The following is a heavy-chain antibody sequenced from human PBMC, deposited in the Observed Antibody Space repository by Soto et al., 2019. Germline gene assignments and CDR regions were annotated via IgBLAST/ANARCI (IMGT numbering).Heavy chain of an antibody. D-gene: IGHD3-22*01. J-gene: IGHJ5*02. CDR1: GGSFRGYY. Sequence: SETLSLTCAVYGGSFRGYYCSWIRQPPGKGLEWIGEINHSGSTNYNPSLKSRVTISVDTSKNQFSLKLSSVTAAETAVYYCASGADDSSGYYHPWGQGTLVTVSS. CDR2: INHSGST. CDR3: ASGADDSSGYYHP. V-gene: IGHV4-34*01.